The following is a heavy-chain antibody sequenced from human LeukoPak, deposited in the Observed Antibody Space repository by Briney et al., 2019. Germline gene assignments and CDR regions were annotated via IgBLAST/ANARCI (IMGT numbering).Heavy chain of an antibody. CDR2: IRYDGSNK. CDR3: AKDGVKTPYVWYFDL. J-gene: IGHJ2*01. D-gene: IGHD3-16*01. V-gene: IGHV3-30*02. CDR1: GFTFSSYG. Sequence: PGGSLRLSCAASGFTFSSYGMHWVRQAPGKGLEWVAFIRYDGSNKYYADSVKGRFTISRDNSKNTLYLQMNSLRAEDTAVYYCAKDGVKTPYVWYFDLWGRGTLVTVSS.